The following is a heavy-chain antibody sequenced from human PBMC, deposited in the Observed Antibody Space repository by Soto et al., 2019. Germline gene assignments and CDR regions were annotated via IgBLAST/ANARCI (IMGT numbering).Heavy chain of an antibody. CDR3: ATRDGYYYDSSGKYYYYYGMDV. CDR1: GGTFSSYA. D-gene: IGHD3-22*01. J-gene: IGHJ6*02. Sequence: SVKVSCKASGGTFSSYAISWVRQAPGQGLEWMGGIIPIFGTANYAQKFQGRVTITADESTSTAYMELSSLRSEDTAVYYCATRDGYYYDSSGKYYYYYGMDVWGQGTTVTVSS. V-gene: IGHV1-69*13. CDR2: IIPIFGTA.